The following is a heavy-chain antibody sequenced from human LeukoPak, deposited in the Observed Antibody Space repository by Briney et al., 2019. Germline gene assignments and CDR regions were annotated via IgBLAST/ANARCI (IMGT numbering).Heavy chain of an antibody. J-gene: IGHJ4*02. V-gene: IGHV3-74*01. Sequence: PGGSLRLSCAASGFTFSSYWMHWVRQAPGKGLVWVSRINSDGSSTSYADSVKGRFTISRDNAKNALYLQMNSLRAEDTAVYYCARLLDYGDYIDYWGQGTLVTVSS. CDR3: ARLLDYGDYIDY. CDR1: GFTFSSYW. CDR2: INSDGSST. D-gene: IGHD4-17*01.